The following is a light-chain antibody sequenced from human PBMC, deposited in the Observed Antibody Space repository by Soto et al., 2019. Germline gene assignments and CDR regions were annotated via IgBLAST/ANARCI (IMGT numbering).Light chain of an antibody. CDR2: AAS. Sequence: DIQMTQSPSSLSASVGDRVTITCRASQSISSYLNWYHQKPGKAPKLLIYAASSLQSGVPSRFSGSGSGTDFTLTINSLQPDDFATYYCQQSYSIPLTFGGGTKVDIK. J-gene: IGKJ4*01. CDR3: QQSYSIPLT. CDR1: QSISSY. V-gene: IGKV1-39*01.